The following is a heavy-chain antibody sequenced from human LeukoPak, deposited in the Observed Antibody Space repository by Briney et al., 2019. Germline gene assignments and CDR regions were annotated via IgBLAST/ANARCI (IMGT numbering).Heavy chain of an antibody. J-gene: IGHJ4*02. CDR1: GFTFSNYA. CDR2: VSGSGGAT. Sequence: GGSLRLSCAASGFTFSNYAMSWVRQAPGKGLEWVSTVSGSGGATYYADSVKGRFTISRDNSKNTLYLQINSLSAEDTAVYYCVKDRVIAVTGAGSDSWGQGTLVTVSS. D-gene: IGHD6-19*01. V-gene: IGHV3-23*01. CDR3: VKDRVIAVTGAGSDS.